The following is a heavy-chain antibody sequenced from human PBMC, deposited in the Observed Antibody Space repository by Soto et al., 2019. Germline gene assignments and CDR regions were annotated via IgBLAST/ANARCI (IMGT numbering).Heavy chain of an antibody. CDR2: INHSGST. Sequence: SETLSLTCAVYGGSFSGYYWSWIRQPPGKGLEWIGEINHSGSTNYNPSLKSRVTISVDTSKNQFSLKLSSVTAADTAVYYCARLRYFDWLLTYYYGMDVWGQGTTVT. D-gene: IGHD3-9*01. V-gene: IGHV4-34*01. J-gene: IGHJ6*02. CDR1: GGSFSGYY. CDR3: ARLRYFDWLLTYYYGMDV.